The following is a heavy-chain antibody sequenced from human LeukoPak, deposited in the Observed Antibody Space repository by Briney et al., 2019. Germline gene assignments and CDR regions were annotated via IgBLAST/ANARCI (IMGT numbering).Heavy chain of an antibody. V-gene: IGHV4-30-2*01. CDR1: GGSISSGGYS. J-gene: IGHJ4*02. CDR3: ARGGYDYVWGCYPPGPYFDY. D-gene: IGHD3-16*02. Sequence: SETLSLTCAVSGGSISSGGYSWSWIRQPPGKGLEWIGYIYHSGSTYYNPSLKSRVTISVDRSKNQFSLKLSSVTAADTAVYYCARGGYDYVWGCYPPGPYFDYWGQGTLVTVSS. CDR2: IYHSGST.